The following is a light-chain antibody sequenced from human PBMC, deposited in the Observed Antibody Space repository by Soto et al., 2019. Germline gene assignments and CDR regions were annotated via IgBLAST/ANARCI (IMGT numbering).Light chain of an antibody. Sequence: QSVLTQPPSVSGAPGQRVTISCTGSSSDVGGYNYVSWYQQHPGKAPKLMIYEVSKRPSGVPDRFSGSKSGNTASLTVSGLQAEDEADYYCSSYAGSLRVFVTGTMVTVL. CDR3: SSYAGSLRV. V-gene: IGLV2-8*01. J-gene: IGLJ1*01. CDR2: EVS. CDR1: SSDVGGYNY.